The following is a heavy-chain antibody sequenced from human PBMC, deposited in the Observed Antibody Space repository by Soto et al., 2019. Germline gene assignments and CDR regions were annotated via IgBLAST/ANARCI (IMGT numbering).Heavy chain of an antibody. V-gene: IGHV4-34*01. CDR1: GGSFSGYY. Sequence: QVQLQQWGAGLLKPSETLSLTCAVYGGSFSGYYWSWIRQPPGKGLEWIGEINHSGSTNYKPSLKVRVTISVDPSKNQFSLKLSSVTAAVTAVYYCASGLMIVVDTEFDYWGQGTLVTVSS. D-gene: IGHD3-22*01. CDR3: ASGLMIVVDTEFDY. CDR2: INHSGST. J-gene: IGHJ4*02.